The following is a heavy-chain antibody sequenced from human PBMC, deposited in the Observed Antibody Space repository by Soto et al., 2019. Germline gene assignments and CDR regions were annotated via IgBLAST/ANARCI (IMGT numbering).Heavy chain of an antibody. CDR3: AKDYCTTSPA. D-gene: IGHD2-8*01. V-gene: IGHV3-23*01. CDR2: ITRNGGTT. J-gene: IGHJ4*02. CDR1: GFNFNVYA. Sequence: VQLLESGGGLVQPGGSLTLSCAASGFNFNVYAMSWVRQALGKGLEWVSSITRNGGTTYYADSVKGRFTISRDNSKGTLHLQMNSLRVEDTAVYFCAKDYCTTSPAWGQGTLVTVSS.